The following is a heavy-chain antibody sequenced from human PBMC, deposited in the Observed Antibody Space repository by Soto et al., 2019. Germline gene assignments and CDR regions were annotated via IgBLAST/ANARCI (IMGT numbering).Heavy chain of an antibody. J-gene: IGHJ4*02. CDR3: ARGRSIQRWLQLPDDY. CDR1: GGSFSAYY. CDR2: INHSGST. D-gene: IGHD5-12*01. Sequence: QVQLQQWGAGLLKPSETLSLTCDVYGGSFSAYYWSWIRQPPGKGLEWIGEINHSGSTNYNPSLKSRVTISXXTXKSXFSLKLSSVTAADTAVYYCARGRSIQRWLQLPDDYWGQGTLVTVSS. V-gene: IGHV4-34*01.